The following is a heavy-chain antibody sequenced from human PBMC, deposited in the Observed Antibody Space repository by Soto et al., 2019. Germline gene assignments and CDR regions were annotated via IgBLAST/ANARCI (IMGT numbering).Heavy chain of an antibody. V-gene: IGHV1-24*01. CDR1: GYTLAELF. D-gene: IGHD5-18*01. Sequence: GASGKGSCKVSGYTLAELFMHWVGQAPGKGVEWMGGVDPEDGETIYAQKFQGRVTMTEDTSTDTAYMELSSLRSEDTAVYYCARGRLGGYSYGFSYRHYYYYGMDGWGQGTTVTLSS. CDR2: VDPEDGET. CDR3: ARGRLGGYSYGFSYRHYYYYGMDG. J-gene: IGHJ6*02.